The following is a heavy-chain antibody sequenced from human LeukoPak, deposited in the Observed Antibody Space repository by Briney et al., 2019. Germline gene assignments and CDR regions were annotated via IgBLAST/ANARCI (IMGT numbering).Heavy chain of an antibody. V-gene: IGHV4-34*01. D-gene: IGHD5-12*01. CDR2: INHSGST. Sequence: SETLSLTCADYGGSFSGYYWSWIRQPPGKGLEWIGEINHSGSTNYNPSLKSRVTISVDTSKNQFSLKLSSVTAADTAVYYCARREYDIVATDEAFDIWGQGTMVTVSS. CDR3: ARREYDIVATDEAFDI. CDR1: GGSFSGYY. J-gene: IGHJ3*02.